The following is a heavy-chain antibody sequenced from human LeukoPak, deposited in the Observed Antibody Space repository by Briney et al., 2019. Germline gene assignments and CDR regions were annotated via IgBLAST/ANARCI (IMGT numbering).Heavy chain of an antibody. CDR3: AKGVTGYYYDSSGYYELFDY. CDR2: MNPNSGNT. Sequence: ASVKVSCKASGYTFTSYDINWVRQATGQGLEWMGWMNPNSGNTGYAQKFQGRVTMTRNTSISTAYMELSSLRSEDTAVYYCAKGVTGYYYDSSGYYELFDYWGQGTLVTVSS. V-gene: IGHV1-8*01. J-gene: IGHJ4*02. CDR1: GYTFTSYD. D-gene: IGHD3-22*01.